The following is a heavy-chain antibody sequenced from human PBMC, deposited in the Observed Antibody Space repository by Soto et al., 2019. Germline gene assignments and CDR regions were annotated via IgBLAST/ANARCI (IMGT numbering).Heavy chain of an antibody. CDR2: ISGYNGNT. CDR1: GYTFTSYG. Sequence: ASVKVSCKASGYTFTSYGISGVRQAPGQGLEWMGWISGYNGNTNYAQKFQGRVTMTTDTSTSTAYMELRSLRSDDTAMYYCARDTRLYCSSSSCYPNCFDPWGQGTLVTVSS. CDR3: ARDTRLYCSSSSCYPNCFDP. D-gene: IGHD2-2*01. V-gene: IGHV1-18*01. J-gene: IGHJ5*02.